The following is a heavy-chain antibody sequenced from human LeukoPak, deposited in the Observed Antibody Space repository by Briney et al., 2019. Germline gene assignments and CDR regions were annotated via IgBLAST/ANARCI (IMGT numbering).Heavy chain of an antibody. CDR1: GGSFSGYY. Sequence: PSETLSLTCAVYGGSFSGYYWSWIRQPPGKGLEWIGEVNHSGSTNYNPSLKSRVTISVDTSKNQSSLKLSSVTAADTAVYYCASQQAPYYYGSGSYWGYYFDYWGQGTLVTVSS. CDR2: VNHSGST. D-gene: IGHD3-10*01. J-gene: IGHJ4*02. V-gene: IGHV4-34*01. CDR3: ASQQAPYYYGSGSYWGYYFDY.